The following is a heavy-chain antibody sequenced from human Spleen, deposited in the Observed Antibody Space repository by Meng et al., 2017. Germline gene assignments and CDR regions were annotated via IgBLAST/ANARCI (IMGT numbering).Heavy chain of an antibody. D-gene: IGHD5-18*01. V-gene: IGHV4-61*02. Sequence: SETLSLTCTVSGGSISSGSYYWSWIRQPAGKGLEWIGRIYTSGSTNYNPSLKSPVTISVDTSKNQFSLKLSSVTAADTAVYYCARVNKGYSYGYGSDLWGQGTLVTVSS. CDR1: GGSISSGSYY. J-gene: IGHJ4*02. CDR2: IYTSGST. CDR3: ARVNKGYSYGYGSDL.